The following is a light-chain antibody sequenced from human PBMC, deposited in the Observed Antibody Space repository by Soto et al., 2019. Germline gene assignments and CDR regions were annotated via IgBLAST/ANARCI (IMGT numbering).Light chain of an antibody. Sequence: IVLTQSPATLSLSPGERATLSFRASQSISGYVGWYQQKPGQAPRLLIYDASNRATGIPARFSGSGSGTDFTLTISSLEPEDFAVYYCQQRSYPITFGQGTRLEIK. CDR1: QSISGY. CDR3: QQRSYPIT. J-gene: IGKJ5*01. V-gene: IGKV3-11*01. CDR2: DAS.